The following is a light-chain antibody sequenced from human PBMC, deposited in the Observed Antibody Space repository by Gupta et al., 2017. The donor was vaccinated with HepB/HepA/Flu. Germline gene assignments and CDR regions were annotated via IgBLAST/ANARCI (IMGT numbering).Light chain of an antibody. V-gene: IGLV3-19*01. CDR3: NSRDSSGNHPEV. Sequence: SSELTQDPAVSVAVGQTVRITCQGDSLRSYYASWYQQKPGQAPVLVIYGKNNRPSGIPDRFSGSSSGNTASLTITGAQAEDEADYYCNSRDSSGNHPEVFGGGTKLTVL. J-gene: IGLJ2*01. CDR2: GKN. CDR1: SLRSYY.